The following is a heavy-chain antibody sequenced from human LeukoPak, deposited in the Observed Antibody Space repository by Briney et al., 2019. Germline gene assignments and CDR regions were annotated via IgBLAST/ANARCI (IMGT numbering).Heavy chain of an antibody. CDR3: ARVGLGRGRYSGSNYVSDAFDI. D-gene: IGHD1-26*01. J-gene: IGHJ3*02. CDR1: GGSISSSSYY. Sequence: SETLSLTCTVSGGSISSSSYYWGWIRQPPGKGLEWIGSIYYSGSTYYNPSLKSRVTISVDTSKNQFSLKLSSVTAADTAVYYCARVGLGRGRYSGSNYVSDAFDIWGQGTMVTVSS. V-gene: IGHV4-39*01. CDR2: IYYSGST.